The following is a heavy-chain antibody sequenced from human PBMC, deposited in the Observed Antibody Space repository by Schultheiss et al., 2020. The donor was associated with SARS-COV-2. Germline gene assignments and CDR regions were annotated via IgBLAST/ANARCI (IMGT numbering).Heavy chain of an antibody. V-gene: IGHV3-9*01. Sequence: GGSLRLSCAASGFTFSSYGMHWVRQAPGKGLEWVSGISWNSGSIGYADSVKGRFTISRDNAKNSLYLQMNSLRVEDTAVYYCAKDRVGATTWGYYGLDVWGQGTTVTVSS. CDR3: AKDRVGATTWGYYGLDV. D-gene: IGHD1-26*01. J-gene: IGHJ6*02. CDR2: ISWNSGSI. CDR1: GFTFSSYG.